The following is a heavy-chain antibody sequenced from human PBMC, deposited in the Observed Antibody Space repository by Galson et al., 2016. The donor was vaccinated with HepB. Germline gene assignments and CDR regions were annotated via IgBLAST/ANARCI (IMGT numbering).Heavy chain of an antibody. J-gene: IGHJ6*02. CDR1: GFTFSSYG. CDR2: IWTDGSKI. CDR3: GRDERGRVSFKPYGMDV. V-gene: IGHV3-33*01. D-gene: IGHD5/OR15-5a*01. Sequence: SLRLSCAASGFTFSSYGLHWVRQAPGKGLEWLAFIWTDGSKISYGDSVKGRFTISRDNSKNTLYLQMNSLRAEDTALYYCGRDERGRVSFKPYGMDVWGQGTAVTVSS.